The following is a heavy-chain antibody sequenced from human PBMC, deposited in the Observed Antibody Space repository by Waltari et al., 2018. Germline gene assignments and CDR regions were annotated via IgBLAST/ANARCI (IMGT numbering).Heavy chain of an antibody. Sequence: QLQLQESGPGLVKASETLSLTCTVSGDSISSSSYYWGWVRQPPGKGLEWIGNRYYSGSTYSNPSLRSRVTISGDTSKSQFSLKLSSVTAADTSMYYCVRHARTTSGGKHFDHWGQGMLVTVSP. CDR3: VRHARTTSGGKHFDH. CDR1: GDSISSSSYY. CDR2: RYYSGST. D-gene: IGHD2-15*01. V-gene: IGHV4-39*01. J-gene: IGHJ4*02.